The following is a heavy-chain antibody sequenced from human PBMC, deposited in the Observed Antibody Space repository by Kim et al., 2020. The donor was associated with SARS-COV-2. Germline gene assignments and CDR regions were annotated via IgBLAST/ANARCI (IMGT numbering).Heavy chain of an antibody. CDR1: GYTFTSYY. CDR3: ARDLSRFVDLWGIVGASPLSNGMDV. Sequence: ASVKVSCKASGYTFTSYYMHWVRQAPGQGLEWMGIINPSGGSTSYAQKFQGRVTMTRDTSTSPVYMELSSLRSEDTAVYYCARDLSRFVDLWGIVGASPLSNGMDVWGQGTTVTVSS. CDR2: INPSGGST. D-gene: IGHD1-26*01. V-gene: IGHV1-46*01. J-gene: IGHJ6*02.